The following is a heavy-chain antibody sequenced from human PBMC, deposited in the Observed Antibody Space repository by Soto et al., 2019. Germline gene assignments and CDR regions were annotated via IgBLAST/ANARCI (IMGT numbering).Heavy chain of an antibody. Sequence: SETLSLTCTVSGDSISSYYWTWIRQPPGKGLEYIGYIYYSGRTYYNPSLKSRVTISVDTSKNQFSLKLSSVTAADTAVYYCARGHLGITTTGTWYDFDYWGQGTPVTVSS. CDR3: ARGHLGITTTGTWYDFDY. V-gene: IGHV4-59*01. CDR1: GDSISSYY. CDR2: IYYSGRT. J-gene: IGHJ4*02. D-gene: IGHD2-15*01.